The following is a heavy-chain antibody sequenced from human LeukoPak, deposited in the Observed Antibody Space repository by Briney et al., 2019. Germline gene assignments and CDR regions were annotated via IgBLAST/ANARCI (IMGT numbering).Heavy chain of an antibody. CDR2: MNPNSGNT. J-gene: IGHJ6*03. CDR1: GYTFTSYD. CDR3: ARGRGGMVANSPYYYYYMEV. V-gene: IGHV1-8*03. Sequence: ASVKVSCKASGYTFTSYDINWVRQATGQGLEWMGWMNPNSGNTGYAQKFQGRVTITRNTSISTAYMELSSLRSEDTAVYYCARGRGGMVANSPYYYYYMEVWGKGTTVTVSS. D-gene: IGHD5-12*01.